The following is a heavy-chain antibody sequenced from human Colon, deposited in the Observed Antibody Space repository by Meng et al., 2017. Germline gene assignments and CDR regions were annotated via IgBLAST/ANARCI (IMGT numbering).Heavy chain of an antibody. CDR2: FYHTGNT. CDR1: GYSITSGYY. CDR3: ARDAAITFGELIEGIDS. J-gene: IGHJ4*02. V-gene: IGHV4-38-2*02. D-gene: IGHD3-16*02. Sequence: GSLRLSCSVSGYSITSGYYWDWIRQSPGKGLEWIGTFYHTGNTYYNPSLKSRVSISLDRSKNQFSLRLTSVTAADTAIYYCARDAAITFGELIEGIDSWGQGNLVTVCS.